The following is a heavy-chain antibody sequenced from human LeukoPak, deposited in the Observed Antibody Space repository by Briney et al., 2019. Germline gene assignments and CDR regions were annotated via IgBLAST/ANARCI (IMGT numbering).Heavy chain of an antibody. CDR1: GGSISSYY. CDR2: IYYSGST. V-gene: IGHV4-59*08. J-gene: IGHJ6*02. CDR3: ARLVTFYDFWSGYYLDYGMDV. Sequence: PSETLSLTCTVSGGSISSYYWSWIRQPPGKGLEWIGYIYYSGSTNYNPSLKSRVTISVDTSKNQFSLKLSFVTAADTAVYYCARLVTFYDFWSGYYLDYGMDVWGQGTTVTVSS. D-gene: IGHD3-3*01.